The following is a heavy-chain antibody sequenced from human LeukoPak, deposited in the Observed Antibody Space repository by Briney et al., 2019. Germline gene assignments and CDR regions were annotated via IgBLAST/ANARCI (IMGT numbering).Heavy chain of an antibody. J-gene: IGHJ5*02. CDR1: GYTFTGYY. D-gene: IGHD6-6*01. Sequence: ASVKVSCKASGYTFTGYYMHWLRQAPGQGLEWMGRINPNSGGTNYAQKFQGRVTMTRDTSISTAYMELSRLRSDDTAVYYCARDRGSSSLGPLSYNWFDPWGQGTLVTVSS. V-gene: IGHV1-2*06. CDR2: INPNSGGT. CDR3: ARDRGSSSLGPLSYNWFDP.